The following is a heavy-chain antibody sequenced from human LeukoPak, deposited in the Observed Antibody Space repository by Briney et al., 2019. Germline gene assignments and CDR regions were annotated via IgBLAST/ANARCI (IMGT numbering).Heavy chain of an antibody. CDR3: ARGLVGAYFDY. J-gene: IGHJ4*02. CDR2: IYSGGTT. D-gene: IGHD1-26*01. V-gene: IGHV3-53*01. Sequence: GGSLRLSCAASGFTVSSNYMNWVRQAPGKGLEWVSVIYSGGTTYYADSVKGRFTIPRDNSKNTLYLQMNSLRAEDTAVYYCARGLVGAYFDYWGQGTLVTVSS. CDR1: GFTVSSNY.